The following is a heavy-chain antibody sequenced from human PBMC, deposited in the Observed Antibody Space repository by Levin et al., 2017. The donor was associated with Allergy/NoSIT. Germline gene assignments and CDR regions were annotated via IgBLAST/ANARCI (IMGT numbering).Heavy chain of an antibody. CDR1: GFTFSSYA. D-gene: IGHD3-22*01. CDR2: ISGSGGST. V-gene: IGHV3-23*01. J-gene: IGHJ3*02. Sequence: PGGSLRLSCAASGFTFSSYAMSWVRQAPGKGLEWVSAISGSGGSTYYADSVKGRFTISRDNSKNTLYLQMNSLRAEDTAVYYCAKDLYYYDSSGYYYGLFAFDIWGQGTMVTVSS. CDR3: AKDLYYYDSSGYYYGLFAFDI.